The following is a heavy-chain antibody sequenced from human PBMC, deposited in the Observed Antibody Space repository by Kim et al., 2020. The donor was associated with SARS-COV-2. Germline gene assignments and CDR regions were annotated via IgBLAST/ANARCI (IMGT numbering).Heavy chain of an antibody. CDR1: GYTFTSYG. J-gene: IGHJ6*02. Sequence: ASVKVSCKASGYTFTSYGISWVRQAPGQGLEWMGWISAYNGNTNYAQKLQGRVTMTTDTSTSTAYMELRSLRSDDTAVYYCARCSQQLGGYYYYGMDVWGQGTTVTVSS. CDR2: ISAYNGNT. D-gene: IGHD6-13*01. V-gene: IGHV1-18*01. CDR3: ARCSQQLGGYYYYGMDV.